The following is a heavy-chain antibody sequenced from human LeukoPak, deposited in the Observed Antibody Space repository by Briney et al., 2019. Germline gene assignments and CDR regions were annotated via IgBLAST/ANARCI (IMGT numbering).Heavy chain of an antibody. Sequence: GGSLRLSCAASGFTFSSYEMNWVRQAPGKGLEWVSYISSSGSTIYYADSVKGRFTISRDNAKNSLYLQMNSLRAEDTAVCYCAREVSLAATGYYYYGMDVWGKGTTVTVSS. CDR1: GFTFSSYE. D-gene: IGHD2-15*01. CDR3: AREVSLAATGYYYYGMDV. CDR2: ISSSGSTI. V-gene: IGHV3-48*03. J-gene: IGHJ6*04.